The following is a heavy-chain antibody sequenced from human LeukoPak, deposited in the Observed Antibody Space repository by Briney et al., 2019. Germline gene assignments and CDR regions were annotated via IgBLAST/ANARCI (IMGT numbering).Heavy chain of an antibody. J-gene: IGHJ4*02. V-gene: IGHV3-30*03. CDR3: ARSGNYYDLSFDY. CDR1: GFTFSSYG. D-gene: IGHD3-22*01. CDR2: ISYDGSNK. Sequence: GGSLRLSCAASGFTFSSYGMHWVRQAPGKGLEWVAVISYDGSNKYYADSVKGRFTISRDNSKNTLYLQMNSLRAEDTAVYYCARSGNYYDLSFDYWGQGSLVTVSS.